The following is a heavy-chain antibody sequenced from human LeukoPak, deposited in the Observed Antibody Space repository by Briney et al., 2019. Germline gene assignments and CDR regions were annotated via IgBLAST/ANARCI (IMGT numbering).Heavy chain of an antibody. CDR1: GFTFSSYW. CDR2: INQHGSEK. CDR3: VRDHGVLYSPGWYLDF. D-gene: IGHD6-19*01. V-gene: IGHV3-7*01. J-gene: IGHJ4*02. Sequence: GGSLRLSCAASGFTFSSYWMSWVRQAPGKGLEWVGNINQHGSEKYYVDSVKGRSTFSRDNAENSLYLQMNSLRVDDTAVYYCVRDHGVLYSPGWYLDFWGQGTLVTVSS.